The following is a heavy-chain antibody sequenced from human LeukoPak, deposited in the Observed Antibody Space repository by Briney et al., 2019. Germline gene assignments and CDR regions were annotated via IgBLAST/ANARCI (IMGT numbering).Heavy chain of an antibody. D-gene: IGHD6-13*01. V-gene: IGHV3-30*04. CDR2: ISYDGSNK. J-gene: IGHJ6*02. CDR1: GFTFSSYA. CDR3: ARDLRVSGTHYYYGMDV. Sequence: GRSLRLSCAASGFTFSSYAMHWVRQAPGKGLEWVAVISYDGSNKYYADSVKGRFTISRDNSKNTLYLQMNSLRAEDTAVYYCARDLRVSGTHYYYGMDVWGQGTTVTVSS.